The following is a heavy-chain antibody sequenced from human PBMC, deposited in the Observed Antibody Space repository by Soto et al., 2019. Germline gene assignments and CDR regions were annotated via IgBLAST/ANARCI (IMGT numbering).Heavy chain of an antibody. Sequence: AGGSLRRSCAASGFTIRNYDMHWVRQTTGKGLEWVSGIGDIDDPYYADSVKGRFAICREIAKNSLYLQMDGLRAGDSAVYYCARGPPSVRERTYYYRKDVWGQGTTVTVSS. CDR2: IGDIDDP. CDR1: GFTIRNYD. J-gene: IGHJ6*02. CDR3: ARGPPSVRERTYYYRKDV. D-gene: IGHD3-10*01. V-gene: IGHV3-13*05.